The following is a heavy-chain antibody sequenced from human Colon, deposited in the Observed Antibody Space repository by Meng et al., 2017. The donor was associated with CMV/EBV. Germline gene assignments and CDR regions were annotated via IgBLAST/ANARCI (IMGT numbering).Heavy chain of an antibody. J-gene: IGHJ4*02. CDR2: ISSDGGTT. Sequence: GYLWASREGLCHPGGSLGSACGASGLPFPNYWMNWVRQGPGKGPAWVSRISSDGGTTSYAESVKGRFTISRDNAKKTLYLQMNSLRVEDTGVYYCARGVGESLGWEMGYWGQGTLVTVSS. CDR1: GLPFPNYW. D-gene: IGHD1-26*01. CDR3: ARGVGESLGWEMGY. V-gene: IGHV3-74*01.